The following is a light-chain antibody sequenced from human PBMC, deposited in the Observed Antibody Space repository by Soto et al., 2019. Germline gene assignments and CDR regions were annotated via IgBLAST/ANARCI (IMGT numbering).Light chain of an antibody. CDR3: QKYNIAPFT. CDR1: QGLSNY. Sequence: DIQMTQSPSSLSASVGDSVTITCRARQGLSNYLALYQQKPGQVPKLLIYAASTLKSGVPSRFSGSGSGTDVTLTISSLQPEDVATYYCQKYNIAPFTFGPGPKVDIK. J-gene: IGKJ3*01. V-gene: IGKV1-27*01. CDR2: AAS.